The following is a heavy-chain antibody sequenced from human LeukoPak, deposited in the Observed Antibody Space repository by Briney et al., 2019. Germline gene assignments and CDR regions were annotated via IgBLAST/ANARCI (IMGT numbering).Heavy chain of an antibody. CDR1: GFTFGDYA. CDR3: TAREIVVVPPGGHYQYYMDV. D-gene: IGHD2-2*01. CDR2: MGSEANGGTT. V-gene: IGHV3-49*04. J-gene: IGHJ6*03. Sequence: QAGGSLRPSCTASGFTFGDYAMNWVRQAPGKGLEWIGFMGSEANGGTTEYAATVNGRFTISRDDSKSIAYLQMNSLKTEDAAVYYCTAREIVVVPPGGHYQYYMDVWGKGTTVTVSS.